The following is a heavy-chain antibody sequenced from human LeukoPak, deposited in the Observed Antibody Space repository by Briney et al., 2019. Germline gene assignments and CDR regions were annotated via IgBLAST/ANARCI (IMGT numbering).Heavy chain of an antibody. V-gene: IGHV3-66*01. Sequence: GGSLRLSCAASGFTVSSNYMSWVRQAPGKGLEWVSVIYSGGSTYYADSVKGKFTISRDNSKNTLYLQMNSLRAEDTAVYYCARRDYYYYGMDVWGQGTTVTVSS. CDR1: GFTVSSNY. J-gene: IGHJ6*02. CDR3: ARRDYYYYGMDV. CDR2: IYSGGST.